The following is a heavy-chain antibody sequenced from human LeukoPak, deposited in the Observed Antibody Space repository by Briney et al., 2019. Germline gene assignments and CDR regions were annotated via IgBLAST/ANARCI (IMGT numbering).Heavy chain of an antibody. J-gene: IGHJ4*02. CDR3: AGSLVGATTFFDY. D-gene: IGHD1-26*01. Sequence: SETLSLTCAVYGGSFSGYYWSWIRQPPGKGLEWIGEINHSGSTNYNPSLKSRVTISVDTSKNQFSLKLTSVTAADTAVYYCAGSLVGATTFFDYWGQGTLVTVSS. CDR1: GGSFSGYY. CDR2: INHSGST. V-gene: IGHV4-34*01.